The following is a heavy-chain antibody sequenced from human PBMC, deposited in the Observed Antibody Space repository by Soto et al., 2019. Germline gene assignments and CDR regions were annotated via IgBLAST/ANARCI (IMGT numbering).Heavy chain of an antibody. CDR2: IYYSGST. V-gene: IGHV4-59*01. Sequence: SETLSLTCTVSGGSISSYYWSWIRQPPGKGLEWIGYIYYSGSTNYNPSLKSRVTISVDTSKNQFSLKLSSVTAADTAVYYCARDSGPAGYYDFWSGYGVGYYYYMDVWGKGTTVTVSS. CDR3: ARDSGPAGYYDFWSGYGVGYYYYMDV. D-gene: IGHD3-3*01. J-gene: IGHJ6*03. CDR1: GGSISSYY.